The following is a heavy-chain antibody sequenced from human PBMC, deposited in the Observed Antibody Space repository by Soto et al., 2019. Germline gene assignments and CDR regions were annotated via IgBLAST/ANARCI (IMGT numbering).Heavy chain of an antibody. D-gene: IGHD6-13*01. V-gene: IGHV1-46*01. Sequence: QVQLVQSGAEVKKPGASVKVSCKASGYTFTNYYMHWVRQAPGQGLEWVGIINSSGGSTSYAQKFQGRVTMTRETSTSTVYMELSSLRSEDTAVYYCAREGYIAAASFDYWGQGTLVTVSS. CDR3: AREGYIAAASFDY. J-gene: IGHJ4*02. CDR2: INSSGGST. CDR1: GYTFTNYY.